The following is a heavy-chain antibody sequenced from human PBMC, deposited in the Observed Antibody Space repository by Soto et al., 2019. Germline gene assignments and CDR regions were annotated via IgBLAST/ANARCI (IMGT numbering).Heavy chain of an antibody. CDR2: IWYDGSNK. CDR1: GFTFSSYG. Sequence: QVQLVESGGGVVQPGRSLRLSCAASGFTFSSYGMHWVRQAPGKGLEWVAVIWYDGSNKYYADSVKCRFTISRDNSKNTLYLQMNSLRAEDTAVYYCARPAGELLRGWYFDLWGRGTLVTVSS. J-gene: IGHJ2*01. D-gene: IGHD1-26*01. CDR3: ARPAGELLRGWYFDL. V-gene: IGHV3-33*01.